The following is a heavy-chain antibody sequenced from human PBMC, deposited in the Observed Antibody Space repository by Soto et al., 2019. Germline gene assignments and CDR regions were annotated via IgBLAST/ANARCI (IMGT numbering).Heavy chain of an antibody. D-gene: IGHD6-19*01. J-gene: IGHJ1*01. CDR1: GFTLSTYD. CDR3: AKEPSVADTCLPQ. Sequence: PGGPLRLSCAASGFTLSTYDMHWVRHATGKGLEWIAALRWNSGSIGYADSVKRRFTISRDNAKNSLYLQMNSLRAEDTALYYCAKEPSVADTCLPQWGQGTLVPFSS. V-gene: IGHV3-9*01. CDR2: LRWNSGSI.